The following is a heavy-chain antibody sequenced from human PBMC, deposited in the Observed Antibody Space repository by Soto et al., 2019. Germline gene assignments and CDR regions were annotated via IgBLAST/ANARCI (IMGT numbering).Heavy chain of an antibody. J-gene: IGHJ6*02. CDR2: IIPIFGTA. CDR1: GGTFSSYA. D-gene: IGHD1-26*01. Sequence: GASVKVSCKASGGTFSSYAISWVRQAPGQGLEWMGGIIPIFGTANYAQKFQGRVTITADESTSTAYMELSSLRSEDTAVYYCARDGGSYYYYGMDVWGQGTTVTVSS. V-gene: IGHV1-69*13. CDR3: ARDGGSYYYYGMDV.